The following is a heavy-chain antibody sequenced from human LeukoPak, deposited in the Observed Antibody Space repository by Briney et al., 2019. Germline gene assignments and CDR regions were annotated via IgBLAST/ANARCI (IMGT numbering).Heavy chain of an antibody. D-gene: IGHD3-16*01. CDR1: GFTFSSYW. J-gene: IGHJ3*01. Sequence: PGGSLRLSCAASGFTFSSYWMSWVRQAPGKGLEWVANIKQDGSEKYYVDSVKGRFTISRDNAKNSLYLQMNSLRAEDTAVYYCVKTMVTFGGLIRTDAFDVWGQGTVVTVSS. V-gene: IGHV3-7*02. CDR3: VKTMVTFGGLIRTDAFDV. CDR2: IKQDGSEK.